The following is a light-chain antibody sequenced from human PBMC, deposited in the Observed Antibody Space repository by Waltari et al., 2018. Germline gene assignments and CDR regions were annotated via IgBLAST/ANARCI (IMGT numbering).Light chain of an antibody. Sequence: DIQMTQSPSSLSASVGDRVTITCRTSQSIGSHLSWYQQKPGKAPNLLIYAASTLQSGVPPRFSASGSGTYFTLSISSLQPEDFAIYYCQQSYSSPRTFGQGTKVEVK. J-gene: IGKJ1*01. CDR1: QSIGSH. V-gene: IGKV1-39*01. CDR2: AAS. CDR3: QQSYSSPRT.